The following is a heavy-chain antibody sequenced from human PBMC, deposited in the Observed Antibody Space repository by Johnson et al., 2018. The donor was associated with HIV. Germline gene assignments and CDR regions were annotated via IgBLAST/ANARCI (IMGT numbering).Heavy chain of an antibody. CDR3: AKYSGFALDI. CDR2: ISWDGGSI. CDR1: GFTFSSYA. Sequence: MQLVESGGGVVQPGRSLRLSCAASGFTFSSYAMHWVRQAPGKGLEWVSLISWDGGSIGYVDSVKGRFTISRDNSKNSVYLQMNSLRVEDTAVYKCAKYSGFALDIWGQGTEVIVSS. V-gene: IGHV3-NL1*01. J-gene: IGHJ3*02. D-gene: IGHD2-15*01.